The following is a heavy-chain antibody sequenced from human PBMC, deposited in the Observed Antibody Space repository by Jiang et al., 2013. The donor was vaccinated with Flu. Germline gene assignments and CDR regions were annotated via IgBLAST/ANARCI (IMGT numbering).Heavy chain of an antibody. D-gene: IGHD2-21*02. CDR3: ARSYCGGDCYSMFGHSYYGMDV. CDR1: SGSISSHY. V-gene: IGHV4-59*08. J-gene: IGHJ6*02. Sequence: GPGLVKPSETLSLTCTVSSGSISSHYWSWIRQPPGKGLEWIGYIHNSGTTNYNPSLKSRVTISIDTSTNQFSLKLISVTAPDTAVYYCARSYCGGDCYSMFGHSYYGMDVWGQGDHGHRLL. CDR2: IHNSGTT.